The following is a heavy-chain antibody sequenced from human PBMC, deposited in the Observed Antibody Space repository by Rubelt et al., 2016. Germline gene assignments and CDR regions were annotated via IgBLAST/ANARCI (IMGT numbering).Heavy chain of an antibody. V-gene: IGHV3-33*06. D-gene: IGHD6-6*01. J-gene: IGHJ3*02. Sequence: QVQLVESGGGVVQPGRSLRLSCAASGFTFSSYGMHWVRQAPGKGLEWVAVIWYDGSNKYYADSVKGRFTISRHNSKNTLYLQMNSLRAEDTAVYYCAKDRSARIAAHDAFDIWGQGTMVTVSS. CDR2: IWYDGSNK. CDR3: AKDRSARIAAHDAFDI. CDR1: GFTFSSYG.